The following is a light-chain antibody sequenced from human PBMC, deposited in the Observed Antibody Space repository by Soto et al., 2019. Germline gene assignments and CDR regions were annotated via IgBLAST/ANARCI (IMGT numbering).Light chain of an antibody. J-gene: IGKJ2*01. CDR1: QTFSNF. Sequence: DIQMTQSPSSLSASVGDRVTITCRASQTFSNFLNWYQQKPGKAPKLLVHGASSLQSGVPSRFSGSGSGTDFTLTITSLQPEDSATYYCQQSYSTPYTFCQGTKLQIK. CDR3: QQSYSTPYT. CDR2: GAS. V-gene: IGKV1-39*01.